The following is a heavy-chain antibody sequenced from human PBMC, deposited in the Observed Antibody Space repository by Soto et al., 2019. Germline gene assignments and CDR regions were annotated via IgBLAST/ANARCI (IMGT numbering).Heavy chain of an antibody. CDR1: GFTFSSYA. Sequence: QVQLVESGGGVVQPGRSLRLSCAASGFTFSSYAMHWVRQAPGKGLEWVAVISYDGSNKYYADSVKGRFTISRDNSTNTLYLQMNSLRADDTAVYYWARDEAPSLSDDRYGIAVWGHGTTVPVS. J-gene: IGHJ6*02. D-gene: IGHD1-1*01. CDR2: ISYDGSNK. CDR3: ARDEAPSLSDDRYGIAV. V-gene: IGHV3-30-3*01.